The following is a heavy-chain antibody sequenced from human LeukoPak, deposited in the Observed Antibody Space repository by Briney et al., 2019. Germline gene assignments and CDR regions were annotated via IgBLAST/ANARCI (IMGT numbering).Heavy chain of an antibody. V-gene: IGHV1-2*02. D-gene: IGHD2-15*01. Sequence: ASVKVSCKASGYSFTGYYIHWVRQAPGQGLEWMGWINPNSGDTKNAQKFQGRVTMTRDTSIRTAYMELSRLRSDDTAVYYCARDSEVGYSRAYYYYYVDVWGKGTTVTVSS. J-gene: IGHJ6*03. CDR1: GYSFTGYY. CDR2: INPNSGDT. CDR3: ARDSEVGYSRAYYYYYVDV.